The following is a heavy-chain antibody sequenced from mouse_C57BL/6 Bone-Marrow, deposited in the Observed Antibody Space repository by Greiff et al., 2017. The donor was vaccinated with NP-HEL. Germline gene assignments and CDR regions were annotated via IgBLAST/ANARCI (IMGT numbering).Heavy chain of an antibody. Sequence: VQLQQSGAELVRPGASVKLSCTASGFTIKDDYMHWVKQRPEQGLEWIGWLDPENGDTEYASKFQGKATITADTSSNTAYLQLSSLTSEDTAVYYCTPDAMDYWGQGTSVTVSS. CDR2: LDPENGDT. CDR1: GFTIKDDY. CDR3: TPDAMDY. J-gene: IGHJ4*01. V-gene: IGHV14-4*01.